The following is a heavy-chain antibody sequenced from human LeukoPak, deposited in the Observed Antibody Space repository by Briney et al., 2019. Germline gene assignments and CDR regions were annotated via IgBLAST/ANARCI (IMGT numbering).Heavy chain of an antibody. CDR3: ARRTKWLSRFDP. J-gene: IGHJ5*02. V-gene: IGHV1-8*01. D-gene: IGHD3-22*01. CDR1: GYTFTSYD. Sequence: GASVKVSCKASGYTFTSYDINRVRQATGQGLEWMGWMNPNSGNTGYAQKFQGRVTMTRNTSISTAYMELSSLRSEDTAVYYCARRTKWLSRFDPWGQETLVTVSS. CDR2: MNPNSGNT.